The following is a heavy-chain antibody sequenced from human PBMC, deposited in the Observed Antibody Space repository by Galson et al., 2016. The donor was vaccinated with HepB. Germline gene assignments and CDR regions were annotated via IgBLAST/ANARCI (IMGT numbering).Heavy chain of an antibody. CDR3: ARELGP. CDR2: ISTTGST. J-gene: IGHJ5*02. CDR1: GDSIISDCYHS. Sequence: TLSLTCPVSGDSIISDCYHSWSWIRQPVGQGLEWFGLISTTGSTNYNPSLKRRVTISLHTSKNQFSLELRSVTAADTALYYCARELGPWGQGTLVTVPS. D-gene: IGHD3-16*01. V-gene: IGHV4-61*02.